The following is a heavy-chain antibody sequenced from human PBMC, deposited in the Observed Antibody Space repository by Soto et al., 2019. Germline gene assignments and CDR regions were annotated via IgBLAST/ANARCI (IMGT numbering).Heavy chain of an antibody. CDR2: IDPKNGGT. CDR3: GRDDYGIFPY. J-gene: IGHJ4*02. Sequence: GASVKVSCKASGYSISAYYIHCVRQAPGQGLEWMGWIDPKNGGTVSAQKFQGRLTMTRDTSISTVYMDLSGLTSDDTALYYCGRDDYGIFPYWGQGSLVTVSS. CDR1: GYSISAYY. D-gene: IGHD3-10*01. V-gene: IGHV1-2*02.